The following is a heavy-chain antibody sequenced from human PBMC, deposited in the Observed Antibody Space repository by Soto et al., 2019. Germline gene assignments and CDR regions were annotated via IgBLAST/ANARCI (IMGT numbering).Heavy chain of an antibody. V-gene: IGHV1-18*04. CDR1: GYTFTTYG. Sequence: ASVKVSCQASGYTFTTYGINWVLQAPGQGLEWMGWVSPYNGDTTYAQKVQGRVTMTTDTSTTTDYLELRSLRSDDTAGDDGAREVCNMDGWGQGTTV. CDR3: AREVCNMDG. J-gene: IGHJ6*02. D-gene: IGHD2-8*01. CDR2: VSPYNGDT.